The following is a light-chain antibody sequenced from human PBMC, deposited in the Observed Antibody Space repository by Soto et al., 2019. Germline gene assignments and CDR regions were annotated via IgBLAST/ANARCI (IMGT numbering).Light chain of an antibody. J-gene: IGKJ4*01. CDR1: QSVLYSSNNKNY. Sequence: DIVMTQSPDSLAVSLGESATINCKSSQSVLYSSNNKNYLAWYQQKPGQPPKLLIYWASTRESGVPDRFSGSGSGTDFTLTISSLEPEDFAVYYCQQRSNWPLTFGGGTKVDI. CDR3: QQRSNWPLT. CDR2: WAS. V-gene: IGKV4-1*01.